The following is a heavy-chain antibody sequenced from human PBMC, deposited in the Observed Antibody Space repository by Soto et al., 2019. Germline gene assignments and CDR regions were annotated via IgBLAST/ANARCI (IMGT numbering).Heavy chain of an antibody. Sequence: GGSLRLSCAASGFTFSSYAMSWVRQAPGKGLEWVSGVSGSGASTYYADSVKGRYTISRDNSKNTLYLQMNSLRVEDTAIYYCARLTTSWGQGALVTVSS. J-gene: IGHJ5*01. CDR2: VSGSGAST. V-gene: IGHV3-23*01. CDR3: ARLTTS. CDR1: GFTFSSYA.